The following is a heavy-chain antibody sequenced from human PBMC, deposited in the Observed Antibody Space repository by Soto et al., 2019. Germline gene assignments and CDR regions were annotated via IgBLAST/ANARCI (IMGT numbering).Heavy chain of an antibody. V-gene: IGHV1-69*13. D-gene: IGHD3-3*01. CDR2: IIPIFGTA. J-gene: IGHJ4*02. CDR3: AHDLWSGYYTSY. Sequence: SVKVSCKASGGTFSSYAISWVRQAPGQGLEWMGGIIPIFGTANYAQKFQGRVTITAGESTSTAYMELSSLRSEDTAVYYCAHDLWSGYYTSYWGQGTLVTVSS. CDR1: GGTFSSYA.